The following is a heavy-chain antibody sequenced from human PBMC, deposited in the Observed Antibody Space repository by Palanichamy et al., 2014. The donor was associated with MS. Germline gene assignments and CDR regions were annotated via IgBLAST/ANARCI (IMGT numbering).Heavy chain of an antibody. CDR1: GGAFSTYH. CDR2: ITPSGGT. D-gene: IGHD6-19*01. J-gene: IGHJ5*02. V-gene: IGHV4-34*01. CDR3: ARDRRGFCSPQSCYTFFDP. Sequence: QVQMQQWGAGLLRPSETLSLTCGVHGGAFSTYHWAWIRQSPGKGLEWIGEITPSGGTDYNPSLKSRVIISMDSSKKQFSLNVTSVTVADTAIYYCARDRRGFCSPQSCYTFFDPWGQGTLVTVSS.